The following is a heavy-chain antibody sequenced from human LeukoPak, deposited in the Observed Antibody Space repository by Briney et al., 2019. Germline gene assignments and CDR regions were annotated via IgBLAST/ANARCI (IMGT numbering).Heavy chain of an antibody. V-gene: IGHV3-7*01. CDR1: GFIFKKYW. D-gene: IGHD5-18*01. CDR2: IKEDGSET. CDR3: ARGDIYGTYFHY. Sequence: PGGSLRLSCAASGFIFKKYWMNWVRQVPGKGLECLANIKEDGSETYYADSVKGRFTISRDNAKNSLYLQMNSLRAEDTAVYYCARGDIYGTYFHYWGQGTLVTVSS. J-gene: IGHJ4*02.